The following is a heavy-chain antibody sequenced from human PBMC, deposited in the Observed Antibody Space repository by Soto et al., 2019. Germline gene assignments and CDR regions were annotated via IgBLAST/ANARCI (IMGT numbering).Heavy chain of an antibody. J-gene: IGHJ5*02. CDR1: GFTFSSYA. V-gene: IGHV3-23*01. CDR3: ATIAAAGKVYNWFDP. CDR2: ISGSGGST. D-gene: IGHD6-13*01. Sequence: PGGSLRLSCAASGFTFSSYAMSWVRQAPGKGLEWVSAISGSGGSTYYADSVKGWFTISRDNSKNTLYLQMNSLRAEDTAVYYCATIAAAGKVYNWFDPWGQGTLVTVSS.